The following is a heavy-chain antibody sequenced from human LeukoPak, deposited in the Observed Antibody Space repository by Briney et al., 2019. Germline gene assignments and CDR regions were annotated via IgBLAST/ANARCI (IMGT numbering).Heavy chain of an antibody. CDR2: ISYGGSNK. D-gene: IGHD2-21*02. V-gene: IGHV3-30*18. CDR3: AKKRLAYCGGDCYSYFDY. CDR1: GFTFSSYG. Sequence: PGRSLRLSCAASGFTFSSYGMHWVRQAPGKGLEWGAVISYGGSNKYYADSVKGRFTISRDNSKNTLYLQMNSLRAEDTAVYYCAKKRLAYCGGDCYSYFDYWGQGTLVTVSS. J-gene: IGHJ4*02.